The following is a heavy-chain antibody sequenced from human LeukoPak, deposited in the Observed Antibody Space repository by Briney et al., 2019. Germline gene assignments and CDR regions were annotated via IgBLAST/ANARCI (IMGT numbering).Heavy chain of an antibody. CDR3: ARDRGLSV. CDR1: GFSVSSNY. J-gene: IGHJ4*02. V-gene: IGHV3-53*01. CDR2: IHSGGSA. Sequence: PGGSLRLSCAASGFSVSSNYMSWVRQAPGKGLEWVSDIHSGGSAYYADSVKGRFTISRDNSKNTLYLQMNSLRVEDTAVYYCARDRGLSVWGQGTLVTVSS. D-gene: IGHD3-16*02.